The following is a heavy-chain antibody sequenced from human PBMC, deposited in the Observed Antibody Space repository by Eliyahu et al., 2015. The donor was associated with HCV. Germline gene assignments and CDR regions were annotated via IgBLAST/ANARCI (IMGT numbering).Heavy chain of an antibody. Sequence: QVQLQESGPGLVKPSQTLSLPCTXSGGXISSGGYYWSWIRQHPGKGLEWIGYIYYSGSTYYNPSLKSRVTISVDTSKNQFSLKLSSVTAADTAVYYCARDYGESDWFDPWGQGTLVTVSS. V-gene: IGHV4-31*03. CDR3: ARDYGESDWFDP. CDR1: GGXISSGGYY. D-gene: IGHD4-17*01. J-gene: IGHJ5*02. CDR2: IYYSGST.